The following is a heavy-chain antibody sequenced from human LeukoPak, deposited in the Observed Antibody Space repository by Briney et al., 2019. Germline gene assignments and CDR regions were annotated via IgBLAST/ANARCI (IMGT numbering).Heavy chain of an antibody. CDR2: IYTSGST. J-gene: IGHJ4*02. CDR1: GGSISSSY. D-gene: IGHD6-6*01. V-gene: IGHV4-4*07. CDR3: ARVGGYSSSEYYFDY. Sequence: PSETLSLTCTVSGGSISSSYWSWIRQPAGKGLEWIGRIYTSGSTNYNPSLKSRVTMSVDTSKNQFSLKLSSVTAADTDVYYCARVGGYSSSEYYFDYWGQGTLVTVSS.